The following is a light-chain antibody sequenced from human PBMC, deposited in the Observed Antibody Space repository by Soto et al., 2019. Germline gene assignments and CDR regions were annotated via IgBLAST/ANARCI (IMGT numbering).Light chain of an antibody. CDR1: ESLLHTNGNSY. CDR2: FGS. V-gene: IGKV2-28*01. J-gene: IGKJ1*01. Sequence: DIVMTQSPLSLRVTPGEPASISCRSSESLLHTNGNSYLDWYLQKPGQSPQLLIYFGSTRASGVPDRFSGSGSDTDFTLTISRVEAEDVGVYYCMQALQTRWTFGQGTKVEIK. CDR3: MQALQTRWT.